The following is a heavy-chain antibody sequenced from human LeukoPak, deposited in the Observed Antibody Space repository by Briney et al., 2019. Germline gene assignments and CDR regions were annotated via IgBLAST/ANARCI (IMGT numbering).Heavy chain of an antibody. CDR2: INHSGST. CDR1: GGSFSGYY. J-gene: IGHJ5*02. Sequence: SETLSLTCAVYGGSFSGYYWSWIRQPPGKGLEWIGEINHSGSTNYNPSLKGRVTISVDTSKNQFSLKLSSVTAADTAVYYCALRGKVIVRSNWFDPWGQGTLVTVSS. D-gene: IGHD3-22*01. V-gene: IGHV4-34*01. CDR3: ALRGKVIVRSNWFDP.